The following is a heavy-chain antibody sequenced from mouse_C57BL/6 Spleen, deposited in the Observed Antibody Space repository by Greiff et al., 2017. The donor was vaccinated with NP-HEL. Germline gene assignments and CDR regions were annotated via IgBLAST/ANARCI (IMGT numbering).Heavy chain of an antibody. J-gene: IGHJ3*01. CDR3: ARDGVITTVVASPSFAY. CDR2: IYPGSGNT. V-gene: IGHV1-66*01. CDR1: GYSFTSYY. Sequence: VQLQQSGPELVKPGASVKISCKASGYSFTSYYIHWVKQRPGQGLEWIGWIYPGSGNTKYNEKFKGKATLTADTSSSTAYMQLSSLTSEDSAVYYCARDGVITTVVASPSFAYWGQGTLVTVSA. D-gene: IGHD1-1*01.